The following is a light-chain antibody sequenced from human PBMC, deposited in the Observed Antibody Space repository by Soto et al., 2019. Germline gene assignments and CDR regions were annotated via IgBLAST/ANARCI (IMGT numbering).Light chain of an antibody. J-gene: IGLJ2*01. CDR3: AAWDDRLKGLV. CDR2: YDD. V-gene: IGLV1-36*01. CDR1: SSNIGNNA. Sequence: QSVLTQPPSVSEAPRQRVTISCSGSSSNIGNNAVNWYQQLPGKAPKLLIYYDDLLPSGVSDRFSGSKSGTSASLAISGLQSEDEADYYCAAWDDRLKGLVFGGGTQLTVL.